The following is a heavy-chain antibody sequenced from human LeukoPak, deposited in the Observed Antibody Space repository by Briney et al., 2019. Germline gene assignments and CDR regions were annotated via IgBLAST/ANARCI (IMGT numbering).Heavy chain of an antibody. CDR2: INPNSGGT. J-gene: IGHJ4*02. Sequence: RASVKVSCKASGYTFTGYYMHWVRQAPGQGLEWMGWINPNSGGTNYAQKFQGRVTMTRDTSISTAYMELSRLRSDDTAVYCCARVSSYSGYDQEDYWGQGTLVTVSS. D-gene: IGHD5-12*01. V-gene: IGHV1-2*02. CDR3: ARVSSYSGYDQEDY. CDR1: GYTFTGYY.